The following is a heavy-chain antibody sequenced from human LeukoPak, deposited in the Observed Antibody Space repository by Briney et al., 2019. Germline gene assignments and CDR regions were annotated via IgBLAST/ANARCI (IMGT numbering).Heavy chain of an antibody. CDR2: ISGSGDYI. CDR1: GFIFTTYI. J-gene: IGHJ4*02. D-gene: IGHD4-23*01. Sequence: GGSLRLSCAASGFIFTTYIMNWVRQAPGKGLEWVSSISGSGDYIYYADSVKGRFTISRDNAKNSLYLQMSSLRAEDTAVYYCTRDVGYGGDLPPLWGQGTLVTVSS. CDR3: TRDVGYGGDLPPL. V-gene: IGHV3-21*01.